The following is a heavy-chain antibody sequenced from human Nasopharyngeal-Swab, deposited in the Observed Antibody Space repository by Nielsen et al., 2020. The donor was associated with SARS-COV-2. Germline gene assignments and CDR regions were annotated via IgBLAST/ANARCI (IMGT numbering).Heavy chain of an antibody. V-gene: IGHV2-5*02. CDR1: GFSLSTSGVG. CDR3: AHRTSDYDSSGYYFDY. Sequence: SGPTLVKPTQTLTLTCTFSGFSLSTSGVGVGWIRQPPGKALEWLALIYWDDDKRYSPSLKSRLSITKDTSKNQVVLTMTNMDPVDTATYYCAHRTSDYDSSGYYFDYWGQGTLVTVSS. J-gene: IGHJ4*02. CDR2: IYWDDDK. D-gene: IGHD3-22*01.